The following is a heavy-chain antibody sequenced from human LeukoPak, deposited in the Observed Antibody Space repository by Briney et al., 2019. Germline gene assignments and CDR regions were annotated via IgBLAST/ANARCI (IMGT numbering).Heavy chain of an antibody. CDR1: GGSFSGYY. V-gene: IGHV4-34*01. J-gene: IGHJ4*02. CDR2: INHSGST. D-gene: IGHD6-13*01. CDR3: ARLASSWLQADY. Sequence: PSETLSLTCAVYGGSFSGYYWSWIRQPPGKGLEWIGEINHSGSTNYNPSLKSRVTISVDTSKNQFSLKLSSVTASDTALYFCARLASSWLQADYWGQGTLVTVSS.